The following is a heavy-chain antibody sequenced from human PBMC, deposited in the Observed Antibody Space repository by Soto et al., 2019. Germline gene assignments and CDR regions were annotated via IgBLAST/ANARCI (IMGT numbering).Heavy chain of an antibody. CDR1: GGSIRGSDDY. V-gene: IGHV4-39*01. D-gene: IGHD1-26*01. Sequence: QLHLQESGPRLVKPSETLSLTCTVSGGSIRGSDDYWAWIRQSPGKGLEYIGSVFYTGSAYYNPSLXRXVXIXXDTSTNRFFLNLKSVTATDTAVYYCAKTPSGWYDSWGQGTLVTVSS. CDR2: VFYTGSA. CDR3: AKTPSGWYDS. J-gene: IGHJ5*01.